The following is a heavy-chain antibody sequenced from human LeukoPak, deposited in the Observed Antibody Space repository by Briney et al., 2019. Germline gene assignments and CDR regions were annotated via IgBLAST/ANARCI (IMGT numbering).Heavy chain of an antibody. CDR1: GYTFTSCG. D-gene: IGHD6-13*01. V-gene: IGHV1-18*01. CDR2: ISAYNGNT. Sequence: ASVKVSCKASGYTFTSCGISWVRQAPGQGLEWMGWISAYNGNTNYAQKLQGRVTMTTDTSTSTAYMELRSLRSDDTAVYYCARVGIAAAGTIDVDYWGQGTLVTVSS. J-gene: IGHJ4*02. CDR3: ARVGIAAAGTIDVDY.